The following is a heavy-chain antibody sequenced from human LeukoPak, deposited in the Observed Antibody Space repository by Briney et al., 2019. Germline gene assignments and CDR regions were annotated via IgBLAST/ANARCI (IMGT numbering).Heavy chain of an antibody. Sequence: ASVKASCKASGYTFTGYYMHWVRQAPGQGLEWMGWINPNSGGTNYAQKFQGRVTMTRDTSISTAYMELSRLRSDDTAVYYCARGRTTMVRGVISKPDYWGQGTLVTVSS. CDR1: GYTFTGYY. V-gene: IGHV1-2*02. J-gene: IGHJ4*02. CDR2: INPNSGGT. D-gene: IGHD3-10*01. CDR3: ARGRTTMVRGVISKPDY.